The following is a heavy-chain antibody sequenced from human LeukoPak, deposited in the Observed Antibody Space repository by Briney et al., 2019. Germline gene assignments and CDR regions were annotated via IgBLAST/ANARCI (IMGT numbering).Heavy chain of an antibody. J-gene: IGHJ3*02. V-gene: IGHV3-21*01. CDR2: ISSSSSYI. D-gene: IGHD2-2*01. CDR1: GFTFSSYS. Sequence: GGSLRLSCAASGFTFSSYSMNWVRQAPGKGLEWVSSISSSSSYIYYADSVKGRLTISRDNAKNSLYLQMNSLRAEDTAVYYCARDRGFSRGAFDIWGQGTMVTVSS. CDR3: ARDRGFSRGAFDI.